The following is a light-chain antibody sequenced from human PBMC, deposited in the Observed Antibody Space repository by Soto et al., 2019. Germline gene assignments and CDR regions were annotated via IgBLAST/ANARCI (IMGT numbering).Light chain of an antibody. CDR3: AAWDDSLNGRV. CDR1: NSNIGSNT. CDR2: YDN. J-gene: IGLJ1*01. V-gene: IGLV1-44*01. Sequence: QSVLTQPPSASGTPGQRVTISCSGSNSNIGSNTVNWYQQIPGTAPKLLIYYDNLRPSGVPDRISGSKSGTSASLAISGLQSDDEADYYCAAWDDSLNGRVFGTGTQLTVL.